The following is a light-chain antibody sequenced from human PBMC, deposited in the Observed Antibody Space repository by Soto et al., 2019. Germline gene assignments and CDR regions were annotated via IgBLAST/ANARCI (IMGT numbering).Light chain of an antibody. V-gene: IGKV1-12*01. Sequence: DVQMTQSPSSVSASVGARVTITCRASQNIGGWLAWYQQKPGKAPKLLIFAASSLQSGVPSRFRGSGSGTDFSITISSLQPEDVETYYCQHAHNFPLTYGQGTKVDI. J-gene: IGKJ1*01. CDR1: QNIGGW. CDR3: QHAHNFPLT. CDR2: AAS.